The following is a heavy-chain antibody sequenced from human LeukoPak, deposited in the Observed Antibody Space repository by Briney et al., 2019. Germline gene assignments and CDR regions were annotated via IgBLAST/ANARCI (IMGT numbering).Heavy chain of an antibody. CDR1: GGTFNSYA. Sequence: GASVKVSCKTSGGTFNSYAISWVRQAPGQGLEWMGGIILFSGVASYAQKFEGRVTITADESTNTAYMELSSLRSEDTAIYYCASAISEYSSGYYHYYFYMDVWGKGTTVTVSS. V-gene: IGHV1-69*01. J-gene: IGHJ6*03. CDR3: ASAISEYSSGYYHYYFYMDV. CDR2: IILFSGVA. D-gene: IGHD5-18*01.